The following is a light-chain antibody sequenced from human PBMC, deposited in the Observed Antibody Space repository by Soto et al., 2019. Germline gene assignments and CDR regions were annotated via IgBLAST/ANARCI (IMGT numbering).Light chain of an antibody. CDR3: QQYSNSPLT. V-gene: IGKV3-20*01. J-gene: IGKJ4*01. Sequence: EIVLTQSPDTLSLSPGQRATLSCRASQSVRSDYFAWYQQKPGQAPRVIIFGVSTRATGVPDRFSGSGSGTDFTLTISRLEPEDFALYYCQQYSNSPLTFGGGTKVDIK. CDR1: QSVRSDY. CDR2: GVS.